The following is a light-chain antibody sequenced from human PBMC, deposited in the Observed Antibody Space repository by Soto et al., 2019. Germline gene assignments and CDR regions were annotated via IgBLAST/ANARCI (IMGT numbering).Light chain of an antibody. CDR3: ETWDSISVL. V-gene: IGLV4-60*02. CDR2: LEGSGSY. CDR1: SGHSSYS. Sequence: QPVLTQSSSASAYLGSSVKHTCTLSSGHSSYSIACHQQHPGKVPRYLMNLEGSGSYNKGSGVPDRFSGSSSGADRYLTTSNLQFEDEGDYYCETWDSISVLFGGGTKHTVL. J-gene: IGLJ2*01.